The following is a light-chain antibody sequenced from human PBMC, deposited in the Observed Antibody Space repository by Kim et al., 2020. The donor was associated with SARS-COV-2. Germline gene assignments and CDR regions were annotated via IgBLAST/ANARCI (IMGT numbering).Light chain of an antibody. CDR1: QSVSSN. V-gene: IGKV3-15*01. J-gene: IGKJ4*01. Sequence: VSPGERATLPCRASQSVSSNLAWYQQKPGQAPRLLIYGASTRATGIPARFSGSGSGTEFTLTISSLQSEDFAVYYCQQYNNWPATFGGGTKVDIK. CDR3: QQYNNWPAT. CDR2: GAS.